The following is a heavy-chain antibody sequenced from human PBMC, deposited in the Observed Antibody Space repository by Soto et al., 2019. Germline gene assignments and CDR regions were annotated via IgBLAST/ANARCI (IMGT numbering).Heavy chain of an antibody. CDR3: ARGRYCLTGRCFPNWFDS. CDR1: GDSISNLDYF. D-gene: IGHD7-27*01. Sequence: SETLSLTCSVSGDSISNLDYFWAWIRQPPGQALEYIGYIYKSATTYYNPSFESRVAISVDTSKSQFSLNVTSVTATDTAVYFCARGRYCLTGRCFPNWFDSWGQGALVTVS. V-gene: IGHV4-30-4*01. CDR2: IYKSATT. J-gene: IGHJ5*01.